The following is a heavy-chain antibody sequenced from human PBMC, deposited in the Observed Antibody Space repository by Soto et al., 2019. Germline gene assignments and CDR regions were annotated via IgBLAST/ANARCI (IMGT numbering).Heavy chain of an antibody. CDR1: GGSISSSSYY. Sequence: QLQLQESGPGLVKPSETLSLTCTVSGGSISSSSYYWGWIRQPPGKGLEWIGSIYYSGSTYYNPSLKSRVTISVDTSKNQFSLKLSSVTAADTAVYYCARPRHSVGATTGWYFDLWGRGTLVTVSS. D-gene: IGHD1-26*01. CDR2: IYYSGST. J-gene: IGHJ2*01. CDR3: ARPRHSVGATTGWYFDL. V-gene: IGHV4-39*01.